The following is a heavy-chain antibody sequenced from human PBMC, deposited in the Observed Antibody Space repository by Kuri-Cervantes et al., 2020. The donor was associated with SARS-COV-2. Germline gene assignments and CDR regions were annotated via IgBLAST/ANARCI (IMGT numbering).Heavy chain of an antibody. CDR3: VRDPDCSAGNCDFDY. Sequence: ASVKVSCKASAYTFTSYGISWVRQAPGQELEWMAWIDCYNGRTEYARTLQGRLTVTTDASTSKAYMELRSMRSDDTAVYYCVRDPDCSAGNCDFDYWGQGTQVTVSS. CDR1: AYTFTSYG. V-gene: IGHV1-18*01. CDR2: IDCYNGRT. J-gene: IGHJ4*02. D-gene: IGHD2-15*01.